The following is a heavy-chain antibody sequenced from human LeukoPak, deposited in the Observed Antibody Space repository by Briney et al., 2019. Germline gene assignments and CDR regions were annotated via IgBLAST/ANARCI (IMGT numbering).Heavy chain of an antibody. V-gene: IGHV3-48*03. J-gene: IGHJ4*02. D-gene: IGHD3-10*01. CDR1: GFTFSSYE. CDR3: ARAYGSRGYDY. CDR2: ISSSGSTI. Sequence: GGSLRLSCAASGFTFSSYEMNWVRQAPGKGLEWVSYISSSGSTIYYADSVKGRFTISRDNAKNSLYLQMSSLRAEDTAVYYCARAYGSRGYDYWGQGTLVTVSS.